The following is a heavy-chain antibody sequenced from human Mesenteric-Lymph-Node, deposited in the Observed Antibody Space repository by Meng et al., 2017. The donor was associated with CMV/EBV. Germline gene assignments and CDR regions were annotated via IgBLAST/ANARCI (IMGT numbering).Heavy chain of an antibody. V-gene: IGHV4-59*02. CDR1: GGSVTNNY. J-gene: IGHJ4*02. Sequence: SETLSLTCNVSGGSVTNNYWTWIRQPPGKGLEWIGYIFHTGSTTYNPSLRSRVTISVDTSKNQFSLKLSSVTAADTAVYYCARGFASSSSWYVDYWGQGTLVTVSS. D-gene: IGHD6-13*01. CDR3: ARGFASSSSWYVDY. CDR2: IFHTGST.